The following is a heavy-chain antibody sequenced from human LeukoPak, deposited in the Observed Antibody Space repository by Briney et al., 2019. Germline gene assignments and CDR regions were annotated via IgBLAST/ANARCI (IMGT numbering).Heavy chain of an antibody. CDR2: ISWNSGTI. CDR3: ARVDQGGAVGGY. CDR1: GLTFADYA. V-gene: IGHV3-9*01. Sequence: GRSLRLSCAASGLTFADYAMHWVRQAPGKGLEWVSGISWNSGTISYADSVKGRVTISRDNAKNSLYLQMNSLRAEDTAVYYCARVDQGGAVGGYWGQGTLVTVSS. J-gene: IGHJ4*02. D-gene: IGHD6-19*01.